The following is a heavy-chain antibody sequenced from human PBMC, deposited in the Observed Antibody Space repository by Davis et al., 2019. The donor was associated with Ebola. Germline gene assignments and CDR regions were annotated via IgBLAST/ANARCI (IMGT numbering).Heavy chain of an antibody. D-gene: IGHD3-10*01. V-gene: IGHV2-5*02. CDR3: AHRPYGSGPFDF. J-gene: IGHJ4*02. Sequence: SGPTLVKPTQTLTLTCTFSGFSLSTSGVAVNWIRQPPGKTLEWLALIYWDDDKRYSPSLESRLIITKDTSKNQVVLTMTSMDPVDTATYYCAHRPYGSGPFDFWGQGTLVTVSS. CDR2: IYWDDDK. CDR1: GFSLSTSGVA.